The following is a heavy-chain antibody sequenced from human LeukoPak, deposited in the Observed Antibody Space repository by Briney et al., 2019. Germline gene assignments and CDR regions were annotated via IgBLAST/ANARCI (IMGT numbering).Heavy chain of an antibody. Sequence: SETLSLTCTVSGGSISSGGYYWSWIRQHPGKGLEWIGYIYYSGSTYYNPSLKSRVTISVDTSKNQFSLKLSSVTAADTAVYYCARGADYDFWSGFSGFQHWGQGTLVTVSS. J-gene: IGHJ1*01. CDR3: ARGADYDFWSGFSGFQH. V-gene: IGHV4-31*03. CDR1: GGSISSGGYY. D-gene: IGHD3-3*01. CDR2: IYYSGST.